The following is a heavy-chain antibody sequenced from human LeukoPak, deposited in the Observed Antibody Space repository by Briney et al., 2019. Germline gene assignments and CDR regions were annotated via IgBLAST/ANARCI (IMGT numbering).Heavy chain of an antibody. CDR2: IYHSGDT. CDR1: GYSVSSGYY. D-gene: IGHD3-10*01. CDR3: ARMVRGVIRWFDP. J-gene: IGHJ5*02. V-gene: IGHV4-38-2*02. Sequence: SETLSLTCTVSGYSVSSGYYWGWIRQPPGKGLEWIGSIYHSGDTYYNPSLKSRVTISVDTSKNQLSLKLSSVTAADTAVYYCARMVRGVIRWFDPWGQGTLVTVSS.